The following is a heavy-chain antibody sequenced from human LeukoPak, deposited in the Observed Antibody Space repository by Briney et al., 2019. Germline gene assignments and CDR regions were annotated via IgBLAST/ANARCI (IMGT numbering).Heavy chain of an antibody. J-gene: IGHJ4*02. CDR1: GGSISSYY. D-gene: IGHD5-24*01. CDR2: IYYSGST. CDR3: ARVDRDGLKFGY. Sequence: PSETLSLTCTVSGGSISSYYWRWIRQPPGKGLEWIGYIYYSGSTNYNPSLKSRVTISVDTSKNQFSLKLSSVTAADTAVYYCARVDRDGLKFGYWGQGTLVTVSS. V-gene: IGHV4-59*01.